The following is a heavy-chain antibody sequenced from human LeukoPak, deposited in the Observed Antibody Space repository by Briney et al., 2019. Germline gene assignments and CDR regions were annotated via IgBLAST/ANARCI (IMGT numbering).Heavy chain of an antibody. CDR1: GFTFSSYA. CDR3: ASSLRRITMIVVVITRLPAAFDI. Sequence: GGSLRLSCAACGFTFSSYAMSWVRQAPGKGLEWVSAISGSGGSTYYADSVKGRFTISRDNSKNTLYLQMNSLRAEDTAVYYCASSLRRITMIVVVITRLPAAFDIWGQGTMVTVSS. J-gene: IGHJ3*02. CDR2: ISGSGGST. D-gene: IGHD3-22*01. V-gene: IGHV3-23*01.